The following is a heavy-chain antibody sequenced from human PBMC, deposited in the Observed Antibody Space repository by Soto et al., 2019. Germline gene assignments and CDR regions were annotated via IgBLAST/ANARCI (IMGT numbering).Heavy chain of an antibody. D-gene: IGHD6-6*01. CDR2: ISSSSSYT. CDR3: ARIKYSSSSGGFDY. Sequence: KTGGSLRLSCAASGFTFSDYYMSWIRQAPGKGLEWVSYISSSSSYTNYADSVKGRFTISRDNAKNSLYLQMNSLRAEDTAVYYCARIKYSSSSGGFDYWGQGTLVTVSS. V-gene: IGHV3-11*06. J-gene: IGHJ4*02. CDR1: GFTFSDYY.